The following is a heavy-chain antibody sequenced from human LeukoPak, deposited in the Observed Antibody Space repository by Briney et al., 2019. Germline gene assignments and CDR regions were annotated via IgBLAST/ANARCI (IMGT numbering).Heavy chain of an antibody. CDR2: INPNSGGT. CDR3: ARGVSEYSSSSFDYYYYMDV. J-gene: IGHJ6*03. V-gene: IGHV1-2*02. CDR1: GYTFTGYY. Sequence: GASVKVSCKASGYTFTGYYMHWVRQAPGQGLEWMGWINPNSGGTNYAQKFQGRVTMTRDTSISTAYMELSRLRSDDTAVYYCARGVSEYSSSSFDYYYYMDVWGKGTTVTVSS. D-gene: IGHD6-6*01.